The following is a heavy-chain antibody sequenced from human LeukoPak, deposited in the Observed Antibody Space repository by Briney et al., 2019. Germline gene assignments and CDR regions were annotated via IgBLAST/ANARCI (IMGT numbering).Heavy chain of an antibody. CDR1: GYTFTSYD. CDR3: ARGLEVFSGGDPGYWFDP. J-gene: IGHJ5*02. V-gene: IGHV1-8*03. Sequence: ASVKVSCKASGYTFTSYDINWVRQATGQGLEWMGWMNPNSGNTGYAQKFQGRVTITRNTSISTAYMELSSLRSEDTAVYCCARGLEVFSGGDPGYWFDPWGQGTLVTVSS. CDR2: MNPNSGNT. D-gene: IGHD2-21*01.